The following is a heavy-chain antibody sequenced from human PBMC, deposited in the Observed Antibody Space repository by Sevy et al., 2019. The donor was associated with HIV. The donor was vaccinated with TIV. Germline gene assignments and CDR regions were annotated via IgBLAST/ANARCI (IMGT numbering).Heavy chain of an antibody. V-gene: IGHV3-21*01. D-gene: IGHD1-26*01. CDR2: ISSGSTYI. CDR3: ASDRGVGTSSYGMDV. Sequence: GGSLRLSCAASGFTFSSYSMNWVRQAPGKGLEWVSSISSGSTYIYYVDSVKGRFTISRDNAKNSLYLQMNRLRAEDTAVSYCASDRGVGTSSYGMDVWGQGTTVTVSS. CDR1: GFTFSSYS. J-gene: IGHJ6*02.